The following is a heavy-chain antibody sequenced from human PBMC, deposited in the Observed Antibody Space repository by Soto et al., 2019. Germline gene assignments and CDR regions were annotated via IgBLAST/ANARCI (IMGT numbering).Heavy chain of an antibody. Sequence: GGSLRLSCAASGFTFSSHSMNWVRQAPGKGREWVSSISSSSSYIYYADSVKGRFTISRDNAKNSLYLQMNSLRAEDTAVYYCARAPRGTPDYWGQGTLVTVSS. D-gene: IGHD3-16*01. J-gene: IGHJ4*02. CDR3: ARAPRGTPDY. CDR2: ISSSSSYI. CDR1: GFTFSSHS. V-gene: IGHV3-21*01.